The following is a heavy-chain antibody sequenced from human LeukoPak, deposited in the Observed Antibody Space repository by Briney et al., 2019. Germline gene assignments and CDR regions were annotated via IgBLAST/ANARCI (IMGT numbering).Heavy chain of an antibody. CDR3: ARVYVPDDYGDYGWNYYYYMDV. D-gene: IGHD4-17*01. J-gene: IGHJ6*03. Sequence: ASVKVSCKASGYTFTGYYVHWVRQAPGQGLEWMGWINPNSGGTNYAQKFQGRVTMTRDTSISTAYMELSRLRSDDTAVYYCARVYVPDDYGDYGWNYYYYMDVWGKGTTVTVSS. CDR1: GYTFTGYY. V-gene: IGHV1-2*02. CDR2: INPNSGGT.